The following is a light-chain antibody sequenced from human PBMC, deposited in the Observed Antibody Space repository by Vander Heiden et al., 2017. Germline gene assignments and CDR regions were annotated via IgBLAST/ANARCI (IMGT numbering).Light chain of an antibody. Sequence: DIQMTQSPSTLSAFVGDRVTITCRASQRISSWLAWYQQKPGKAPKLLLYKASSLESGVPSRFSGSGSGTEFTLTISSLQPDDFATYYCQQYNSHRTFGQGTKVEIK. V-gene: IGKV1-5*03. CDR3: QQYNSHRT. CDR2: KAS. CDR1: QRISSW. J-gene: IGKJ1*01.